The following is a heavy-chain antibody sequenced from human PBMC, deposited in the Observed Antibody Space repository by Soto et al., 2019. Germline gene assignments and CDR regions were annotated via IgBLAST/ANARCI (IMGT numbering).Heavy chain of an antibody. CDR3: AKDFSSSWSEYFKH. Sequence: HPGGSLRLSCAASGFTFSNYATSWVRQAPGKGLEWVSGISGSGVSTYYADSVKGRFTISRDNSKNTLYLQVNSLRAADTALYYCAKDFSSSWSEYFKHWGQGTLVTVSS. J-gene: IGHJ1*01. D-gene: IGHD6-13*01. CDR2: ISGSGVST. V-gene: IGHV3-23*01. CDR1: GFTFSNYA.